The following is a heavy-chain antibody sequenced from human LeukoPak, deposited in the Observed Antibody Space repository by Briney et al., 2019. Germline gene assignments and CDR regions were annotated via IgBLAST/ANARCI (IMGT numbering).Heavy chain of an antibody. V-gene: IGHV3-48*01. CDR2: ISSSSSTI. Sequence: GGSLRLSCGASGFTFRSSTMNWVRQAPGKGLEWVSYISSSSSTIYYADSVKGRFTISRDNAKNSLYLQMNSLRAEDTAVYYCAREDSDYVTYNWFDPWGQGTLVTVSS. D-gene: IGHD3-16*01. CDR3: AREDSDYVTYNWFDP. CDR1: GFTFRSST. J-gene: IGHJ5*02.